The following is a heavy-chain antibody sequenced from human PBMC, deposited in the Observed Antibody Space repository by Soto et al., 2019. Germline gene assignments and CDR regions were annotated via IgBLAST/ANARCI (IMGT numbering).Heavy chain of an antibody. Sequence: KPSETLSLTCAVYGGSFSGYYWSWIRQPPGKGLEWIGEINHSGSTNYNPSLKSRVTISVDTSKNQFSLKLSSVTAADTAVYYCARGITIAYYYYYYGMDVWGQGTTVTVSS. D-gene: IGHD3-3*01. CDR2: INHSGST. J-gene: IGHJ6*02. CDR1: GGSFSGYY. V-gene: IGHV4-34*01. CDR3: ARGITIAYYYYYYGMDV.